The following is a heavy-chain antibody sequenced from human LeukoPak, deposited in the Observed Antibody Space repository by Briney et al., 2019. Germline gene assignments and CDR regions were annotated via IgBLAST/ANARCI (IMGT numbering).Heavy chain of an antibody. CDR3: ARDAPINSSSWYWFDP. CDR2: IRQDESEG. V-gene: IGHV3-7*01. J-gene: IGHJ5*02. CDR1: GFSFSSYW. D-gene: IGHD6-13*01. Sequence: GGSLRLSCEASGFSFSSYWMTWVRQPPGKGPEWVANIRQDESEGYSADSVKGRFTISRDNAKNSLYLQMNSLRAEDTAVYYCARDAPINSSSWYWFDPWGQGTLVTVSS.